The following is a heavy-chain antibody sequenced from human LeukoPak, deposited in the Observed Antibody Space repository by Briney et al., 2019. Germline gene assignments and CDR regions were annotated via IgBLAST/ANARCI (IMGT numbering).Heavy chain of an antibody. V-gene: IGHV4-30-4*08. CDR3: ARVAWSAQLGADY. D-gene: IGHD3-3*01. CDR2: IYYSGST. Sequence: SETLPLTCTVSGGSISSGDYCWSWIRQPPGKGLEWIGYIYYSGSTYYNPSLKSRVTISVDASKNQFSLKLSSVTAADTAVYYCARVAWSAQLGADYWGQGTLVTVSS. J-gene: IGHJ4*02. CDR1: GGSISSGDYC.